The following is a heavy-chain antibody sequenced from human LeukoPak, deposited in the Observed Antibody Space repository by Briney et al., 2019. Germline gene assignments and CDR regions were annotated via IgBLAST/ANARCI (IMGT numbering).Heavy chain of an antibody. J-gene: IGHJ4*02. D-gene: IGHD2-21*01. CDR2: INTSDGGT. CDR3: ARDDGICGGDCYSGVDY. Sequence: ASVKVSCKASGYMFATSYMHWVRQAPGQGLEWMGVINTSDGGTSYAQKFQGRVTMTRDTSTTTVYMGLSSLRSEDTAVYYCARDDGICGGDCYSGVDYWGQGTLVTVSS. V-gene: IGHV1-46*01. CDR1: GYMFATSY.